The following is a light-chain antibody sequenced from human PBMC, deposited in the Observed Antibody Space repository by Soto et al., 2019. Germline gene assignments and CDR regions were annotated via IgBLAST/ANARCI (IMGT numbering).Light chain of an antibody. CDR2: EVS. CDR3: SSYAGSNLVV. V-gene: IGLV2-8*01. Sequence: QSALTQPPSASGSPGQSVTISCTGTSIDVGGYNFVSWYQQHPGKAPKLMIYEVSERPSGVPDRFSGSKSGNTASLTVSGLQAEDEADYYCSSYAGSNLVVFGGGTKLTVL. J-gene: IGLJ2*01. CDR1: SIDVGGYNF.